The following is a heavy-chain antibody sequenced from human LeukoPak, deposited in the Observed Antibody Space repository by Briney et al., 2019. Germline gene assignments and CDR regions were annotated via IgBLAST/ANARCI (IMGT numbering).Heavy chain of an antibody. V-gene: IGHV1-18*01. CDR1: GYTFTSYG. D-gene: IGHD3-22*01. J-gene: IGHJ3*02. Sequence: GASVKVSCKASGYTFTSYGITWVRQAPGQGLEWMGWITAYNSNTNYAQKFQGRVTMTTDTSANTAYMELRSLRSEDTAVYYCATLDYYDTTGAFDIWGQGTMVTVSS. CDR3: ATLDYYDTTGAFDI. CDR2: ITAYNSNT.